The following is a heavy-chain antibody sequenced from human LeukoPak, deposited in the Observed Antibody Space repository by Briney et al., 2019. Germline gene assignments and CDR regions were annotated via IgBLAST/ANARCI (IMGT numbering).Heavy chain of an antibody. D-gene: IGHD3-10*01. J-gene: IGHJ4*02. Sequence: SETLSLTCAVYGGSFSGYYWSWIRQPPGKGLEWIGEINHSGSTNYNPSLKSRVTISVDTSKNQFSLKLSSVTAADTAVYYCAGGPRGVMALDYWGQGTLVTVSS. V-gene: IGHV4-34*01. CDR3: AGGPRGVMALDY. CDR2: INHSGST. CDR1: GGSFSGYY.